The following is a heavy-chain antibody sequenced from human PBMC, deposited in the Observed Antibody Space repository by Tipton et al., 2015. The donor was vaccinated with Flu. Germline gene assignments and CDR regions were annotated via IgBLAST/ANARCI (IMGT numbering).Heavy chain of an antibody. CDR1: GVSVSSTGYS. J-gene: IGHJ4*02. Sequence: TLSLTCAVSGVSVSSTGYSWTWIRQPPGKGLEWIGYIYASGTTFYNPSLKSRVTISIDNSENQFSLRVTPLTPADTAVYDCARGRADLDHWGQGVLVTVSS. V-gene: IGHV4-30-2*01. CDR3: ARGRADLDH. CDR2: IYASGTT.